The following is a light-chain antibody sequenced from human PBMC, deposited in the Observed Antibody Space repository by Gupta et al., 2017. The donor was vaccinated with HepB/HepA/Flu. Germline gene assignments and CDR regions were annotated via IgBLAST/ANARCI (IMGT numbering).Light chain of an antibody. Sequence: EIVLTQSLATLPLSPGERATLSCRASQSVSSYLAWYQQKPGQAPRLLIHDASNRATGIPTRFSGSGSGTDFTLTISSLEPEDFAVYYCQQRSNWPLTFGQGTRLEIK. CDR3: QQRSNWPLT. J-gene: IGKJ5*01. CDR1: QSVSSY. CDR2: DAS. V-gene: IGKV3-11*01.